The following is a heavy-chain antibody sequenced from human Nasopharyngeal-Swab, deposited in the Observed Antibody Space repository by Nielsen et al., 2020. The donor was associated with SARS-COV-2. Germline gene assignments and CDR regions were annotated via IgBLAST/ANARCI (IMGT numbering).Heavy chain of an antibody. D-gene: IGHD6-6*01. CDR2: INTNTGNP. Sequence: ASVKVSCKASGYTFTSYAMNWARQAAGQGLEWMGWINTNTGNPTYVQGFTGRFVFSLDTSVSTAYLQISSLKAEDTAVYYCWSSTAARVLYWGQGTLVTVSS. J-gene: IGHJ4*02. V-gene: IGHV7-4-1*02. CDR1: GYTFTSYA. CDR3: WSSTAARVLY.